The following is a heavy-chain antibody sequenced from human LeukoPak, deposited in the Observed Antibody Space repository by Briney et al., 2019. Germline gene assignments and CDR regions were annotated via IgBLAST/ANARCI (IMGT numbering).Heavy chain of an antibody. Sequence: GGSLRLSCAASGFTFSDYSMNWVRQAPGKGLEWVSSISSTSSYIYYADSVKGRFTISRDNARNSLYLQMNSLRAEDTAVYYCARDSGGYSYIDYWGQGTLVTVSS. J-gene: IGHJ4*02. D-gene: IGHD5-12*01. V-gene: IGHV3-21*01. CDR1: GFTFSDYS. CDR2: ISSTSSYI. CDR3: ARDSGGYSYIDY.